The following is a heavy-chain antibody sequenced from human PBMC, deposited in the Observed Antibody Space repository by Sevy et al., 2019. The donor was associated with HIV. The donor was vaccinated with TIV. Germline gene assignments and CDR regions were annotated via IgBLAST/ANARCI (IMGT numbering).Heavy chain of an antibody. Sequence: GGSLRLSCAASGFTFSSYGMNWVRQAPGKGLEWVSSISSSSSYIYYADSVKGRFTISRDNAKNSLYLQMNSLRAEDTAVYYCARDPSGGYCSSTSCYLDFDYWGQGTLVTVSS. V-gene: IGHV3-21*01. CDR3: ARDPSGGYCSSTSCYLDFDY. CDR2: ISSSSSYI. J-gene: IGHJ4*02. D-gene: IGHD2-2*01. CDR1: GFTFSSYG.